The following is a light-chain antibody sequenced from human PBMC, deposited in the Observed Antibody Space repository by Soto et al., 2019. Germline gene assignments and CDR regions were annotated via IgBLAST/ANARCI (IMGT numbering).Light chain of an antibody. Sequence: EIVLTQSPATLSLSPGERATLSRRASQSIGNYLGWYQQKPGQAPRLLIYDASSRATGIPARFSGSGSGTDFTLTISSLEPEDFAIYYCQQRSNWPVTFGLGTRLEIK. CDR1: QSIGNY. CDR2: DAS. J-gene: IGKJ5*01. V-gene: IGKV3-11*01. CDR3: QQRSNWPVT.